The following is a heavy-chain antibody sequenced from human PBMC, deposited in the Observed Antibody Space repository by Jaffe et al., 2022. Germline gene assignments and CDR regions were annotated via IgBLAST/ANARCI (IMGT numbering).Heavy chain of an antibody. D-gene: IGHD6-19*01. V-gene: IGHV3-23*01. CDR1: GFTFTNYA. Sequence: EVHLLESGGGFVQPGGSLRLSCAVSGFTFTNYAMSWVRQAPGKGLEWVSGISGSGRYTSYADSVKGRFTISRDISRNTLYLQMNSLRAEDTAVYHCVKGNSSAWSGLMDVWGKGTTVTVSS. CDR2: ISGSGRYT. CDR3: VKGNSSAWSGLMDV. J-gene: IGHJ6*04.